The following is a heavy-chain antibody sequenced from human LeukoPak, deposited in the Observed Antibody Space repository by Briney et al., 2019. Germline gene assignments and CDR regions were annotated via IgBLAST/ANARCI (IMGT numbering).Heavy chain of an antibody. Sequence: SETLSLTCAVYGGSFSGYYWSWIRQPPGKGLEWIGEINHSGSTNYNPSLKSRVTISVDTSKNQFSLKLSSVTAADTAVYYCARNGYDTFDIWGQGTMVTVSS. D-gene: IGHD6-13*01. CDR3: ARNGYDTFDI. CDR2: INHSGST. CDR1: GGSFSGYY. V-gene: IGHV4-34*09. J-gene: IGHJ3*02.